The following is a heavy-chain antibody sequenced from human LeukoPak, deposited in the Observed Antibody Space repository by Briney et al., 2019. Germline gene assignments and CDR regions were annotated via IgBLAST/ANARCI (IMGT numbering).Heavy chain of an antibody. Sequence: PGRSLRLSCAASGFTFSSYAMHWDRQAPGKGLEWVAVISYDGSNKYYADSVKGRFTISRDNSKNTLYLQMNSLRAEDTAVYYCARVQGGGAFDIWGQGTMVTVSS. J-gene: IGHJ3*02. CDR2: ISYDGSNK. D-gene: IGHD2-15*01. CDR1: GFTFSSYA. CDR3: ARVQGGGAFDI. V-gene: IGHV3-30-3*01.